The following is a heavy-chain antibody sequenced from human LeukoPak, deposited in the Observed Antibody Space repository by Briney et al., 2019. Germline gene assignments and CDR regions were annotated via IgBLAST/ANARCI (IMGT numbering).Heavy chain of an antibody. J-gene: IGHJ6*03. D-gene: IGHD2-2*02. CDR3: ARARGDIVVVPAAITPYYYYYMDV. CDR1: GGTFSSYA. CDR2: IIPIFGTA. Sequence: SVKVSCKASGGTFSSYAISWVRQAPGQGLEWMGGIIPIFGTANYAQKFQGRVTITADESTSTAYMELSSLRSEDTAVYYCARARGDIVVVPAAITPYYYYYMDVWGKGTTVTVSS. V-gene: IGHV1-69*13.